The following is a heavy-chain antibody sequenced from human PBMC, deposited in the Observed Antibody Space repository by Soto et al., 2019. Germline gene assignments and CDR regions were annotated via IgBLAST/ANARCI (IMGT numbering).Heavy chain of an antibody. Sequence: QVQLVQSGAEVKKPGSSVKVSCKASGGSFSSYRISWVRQAPGQGLEWMGRIVPILDMANYAQRFQGRVTITADKSARTVYMELSRLISEDTAVYYCASYHEGQRFDYWGQGTLVTVSS. CDR3: ASYHEGQRFDY. CDR1: GGSFSSYR. J-gene: IGHJ4*02. V-gene: IGHV1-69*02. CDR2: IVPILDMA. D-gene: IGHD2-2*01.